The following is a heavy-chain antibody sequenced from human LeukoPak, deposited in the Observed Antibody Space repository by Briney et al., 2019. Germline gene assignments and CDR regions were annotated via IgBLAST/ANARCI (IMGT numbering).Heavy chain of an antibody. CDR2: ISGSGGST. V-gene: IGHV3-23*01. D-gene: IGHD1-1*01. Sequence: GRSLSLSCAASGFTFSSYGMHWVRQAPGKGLEWVSAISGSGGSTYYADSVKGRFTISRDNSKNTLYLQMNSLRAEDTAVYYCAKGRQLTDFDYWGQGTLVTVSS. CDR1: GFTFSSYG. CDR3: AKGRQLTDFDY. J-gene: IGHJ4*02.